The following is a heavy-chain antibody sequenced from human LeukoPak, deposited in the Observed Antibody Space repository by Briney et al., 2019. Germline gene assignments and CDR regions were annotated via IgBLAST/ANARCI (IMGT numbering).Heavy chain of an antibody. CDR3: ARATYYYAPSSLYYYYYMDV. V-gene: IGHV4-59*01. Sequence: SETLFLTCTVSGGSISSYYWXWIRQPPGXXLXXXXXXXXXGSTNYNPSLKSRVTISVDTSKNQFPLKLSSVTAADTAVYYCARATYYYAPSSLYYYYYMDVWGKGTTVTVSS. CDR2: XXXXGST. CDR1: GGSISSYY. D-gene: IGHD3-10*01. J-gene: IGHJ6*03.